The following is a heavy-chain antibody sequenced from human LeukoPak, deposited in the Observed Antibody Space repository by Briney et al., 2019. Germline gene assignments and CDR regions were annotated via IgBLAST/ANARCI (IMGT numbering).Heavy chain of an antibody. V-gene: IGHV3-9*01. CDR2: ISWNSGSI. J-gene: IGHJ4*02. CDR1: GFTFDDYA. Sequence: GGSLRLSCAASGFTFDDYAMHWVRQAPGKGLEWVSGISWNSGSIGYADSVKGQFTISRDNAKNSLYLQMNSLRAEDTALYYCAKGVHYDSSGYSDYWGQGTLVTVSS. D-gene: IGHD3-22*01. CDR3: AKGVHYDSSGYSDY.